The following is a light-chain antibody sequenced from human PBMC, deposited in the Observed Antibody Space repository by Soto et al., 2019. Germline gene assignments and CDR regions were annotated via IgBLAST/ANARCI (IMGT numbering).Light chain of an antibody. CDR1: QAIRKN. J-gene: IGKJ3*01. CDR2: AAS. V-gene: IGKV1-39*01. CDR3: QHYSSTLRIVT. Sequence: DIQMTQSPSSLSASVGDRVTITCRASQAIRKNLNWYQQRPGKAPNLLIYAASSLQNGVPSRFSGSGSGTDFSLTINSLQPEDFATYYCQHYSSTLRIVTFGPGTKVEI.